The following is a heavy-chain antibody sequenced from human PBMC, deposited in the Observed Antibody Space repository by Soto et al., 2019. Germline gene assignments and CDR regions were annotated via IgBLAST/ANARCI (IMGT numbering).Heavy chain of an antibody. CDR3: ARDKGAVTGPIDY. V-gene: IGHV4-59*01. CDR1: GGSITSYH. CDR2: IYYTGST. J-gene: IGHJ4*02. Sequence: SETLSLTCTVSGGSITSYHWSWIRQPPGKGLEWIGYIYYTGSTDYNPSLKSRVTMSIDTSKNQFSLNLSSVTAADTAVYYCARDKGAVTGPIDYWGQGTLVTVS. D-gene: IGHD6-19*01.